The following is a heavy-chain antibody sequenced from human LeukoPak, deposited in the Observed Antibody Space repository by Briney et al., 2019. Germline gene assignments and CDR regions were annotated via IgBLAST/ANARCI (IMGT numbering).Heavy chain of an antibody. J-gene: IGHJ4*02. Sequence: ASVKVSCKASGYTFTSYGISWVRQAPGQGLEWMGWISAYNGNTNYAQKLQGRVTMTTDTSTSTAYMELRSLRSDDTAVYYCARDYYGDYGGGYFDYWGQGILVAVSS. CDR3: ARDYYGDYGGGYFDY. CDR2: ISAYNGNT. V-gene: IGHV1-18*01. D-gene: IGHD4-17*01. CDR1: GYTFTSYG.